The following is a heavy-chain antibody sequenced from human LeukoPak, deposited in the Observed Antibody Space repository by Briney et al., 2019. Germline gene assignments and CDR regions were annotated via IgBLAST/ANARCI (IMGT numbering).Heavy chain of an antibody. CDR1: GGSISDHY. Sequence: SETLSLTCTVSGGSISDHYWSWIRQPAGKGLEWIGRIYSSGSANYSPSLKSRVSMSVDTSNNYFSLSLGSVTAADTALYFCARDVRYATGWSTPESWGQGILVTVSS. CDR2: IYSSGSA. D-gene: IGHD2-2*01. J-gene: IGHJ5*02. V-gene: IGHV4-4*07. CDR3: ARDVRYATGWSTPES.